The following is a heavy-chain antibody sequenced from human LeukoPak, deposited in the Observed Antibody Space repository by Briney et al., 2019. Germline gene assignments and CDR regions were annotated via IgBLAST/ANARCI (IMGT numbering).Heavy chain of an antibody. J-gene: IGHJ4*02. D-gene: IGHD3-3*01. CDR1: GFTFSSYG. CDR2: IRYDGSNK. Sequence: GGSLRLSCAASGFTFSSYGMHWVRQAPGKGLEWVAFIRYDGSNKYYADSVKGRFTISRDNSKNTLYLQMNSLRAEDTAVYYCAKDPALITIFGVVIPPDFDYWGQGTLVTVSS. CDR3: AKDPALITIFGVVIPPDFDY. V-gene: IGHV3-30*02.